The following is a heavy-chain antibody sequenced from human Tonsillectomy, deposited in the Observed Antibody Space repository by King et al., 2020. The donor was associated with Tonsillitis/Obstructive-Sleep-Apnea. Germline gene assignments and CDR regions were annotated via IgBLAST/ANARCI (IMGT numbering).Heavy chain of an antibody. V-gene: IGHV5-51*01. CDR1: GYSFTSYW. D-gene: IGHD5-18*01. J-gene: IGHJ4*02. CDR3: ARRADSPMTHFDY. Sequence: VQLVESGAEVKKPGESLKISCTGSGYSFTSYWIGWVRQMPGKGLEWMGIIYPGDSDTRYSPSFQGQVTFSVDKSISTAYLQWSSLKASDTAMYYCARRADSPMTHFDYWGQGTLVTVSS. CDR2: IYPGDSDT.